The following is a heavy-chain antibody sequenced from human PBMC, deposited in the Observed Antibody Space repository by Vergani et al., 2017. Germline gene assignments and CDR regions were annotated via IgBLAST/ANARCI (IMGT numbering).Heavy chain of an antibody. Sequence: VQLVESGGGLVQPGGSLRLSCAASGFTFSSYGMHWVRQAPGKGLEWVAVIWYDGSNKYYADSVKGRFTISRDNSKNTLYLQMNSLRAEDTAVYYCARESGELTLDYWGQGTLVTVSS. CDR3: ARESGELTLDY. V-gene: IGHV3-33*08. CDR2: IWYDGSNK. D-gene: IGHD3-10*01. CDR1: GFTFSSYG. J-gene: IGHJ4*02.